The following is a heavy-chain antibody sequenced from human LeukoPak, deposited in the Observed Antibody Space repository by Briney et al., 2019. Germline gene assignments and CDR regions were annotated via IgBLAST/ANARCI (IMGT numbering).Heavy chain of an antibody. J-gene: IGHJ4*02. Sequence: PGRSLRLSCAASGFTFDDYAMHWVRQAPGKGLEWVSGISWKSGRIGYADSVKGRFTISRDNAKSSLYLQMNSLRAEDTAVYYCASSGTVTTVVSQIDYWGQGTLVTVSS. CDR2: ISWKSGRI. V-gene: IGHV3-9*01. D-gene: IGHD4-17*01. CDR1: GFTFDDYA. CDR3: ASSGTVTTVVSQIDY.